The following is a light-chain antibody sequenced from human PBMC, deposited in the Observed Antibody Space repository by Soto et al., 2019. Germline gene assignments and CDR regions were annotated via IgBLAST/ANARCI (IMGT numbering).Light chain of an antibody. J-gene: IGKJ4*01. Sequence: DIPLTQSPSSLSAAVGDRVTITCRASQAILTYLNWLQQKAGKAPEVLIYDASGLRSGVPSRFTGSGSATDFTLTISSLQREDAGTDVCQRTFSPDVTFGGGTKV. V-gene: IGKV1-39*01. CDR1: QAILTY. CDR3: QRTFSPDVT. CDR2: DAS.